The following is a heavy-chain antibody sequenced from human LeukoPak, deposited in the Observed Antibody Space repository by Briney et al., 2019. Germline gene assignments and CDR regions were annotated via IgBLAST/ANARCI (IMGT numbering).Heavy chain of an antibody. CDR2: IYYSVST. V-gene: IGHV4-61*08. CDR1: GDSVASGGYY. J-gene: IGHJ5*02. D-gene: IGHD3-10*01. Sequence: SEALSLTCTVSGDSVASGGYYWNWIRQPPGKGLEWIGYIYYSVSTNYNLSLKSRVTISVDTSENQFSLKLTSVTAADTAVYYCARGGRGRNWFDPWGQGTLVTVSS. CDR3: ARGGRGRNWFDP.